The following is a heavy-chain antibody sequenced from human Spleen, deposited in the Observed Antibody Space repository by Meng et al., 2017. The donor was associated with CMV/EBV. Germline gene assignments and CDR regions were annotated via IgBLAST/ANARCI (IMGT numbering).Heavy chain of an antibody. V-gene: IGHV4-39*07. D-gene: IGHD6-19*01. J-gene: IGHJ4*02. CDR1: GGSISSSSYY. CDR2: IYSSGSI. CDR3: AREGVAVAGTDY. Sequence: GPGLVDSWAPLSPTCRVSGGSISSSSYYWGWTRQPPGKGLEWIGKIYSSGSIYYNPSLKSRVTISVDTSKNQFSLKLSSGTAADTAVYYCAREGVAVAGTDYWGQGTLVTVSS.